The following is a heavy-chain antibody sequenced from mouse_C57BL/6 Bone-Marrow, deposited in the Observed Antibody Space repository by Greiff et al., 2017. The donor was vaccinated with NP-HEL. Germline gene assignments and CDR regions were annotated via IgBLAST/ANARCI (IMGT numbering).Heavy chain of an antibody. J-gene: IGHJ3*01. V-gene: IGHV5-6*02. CDR2: ISSGGSYT. CDR3: ARHDPPYYYGSRGFAY. Sequence: EVKVEESGGDLVKPGGSLKLSCAASGFTFSSYGMSWVRQTPDKRLEWVATISSGGSYTYYPDSVKGRFTISRDNAKNTLYLQMSSLKSEDTAMDYCARHDPPYYYGSRGFAYWGQGTLVTVSA. CDR1: GFTFSSYG. D-gene: IGHD1-1*01.